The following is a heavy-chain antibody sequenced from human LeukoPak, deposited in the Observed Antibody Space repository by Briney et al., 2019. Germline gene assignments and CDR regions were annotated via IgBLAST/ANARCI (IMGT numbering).Heavy chain of an antibody. CDR2: ISVSGNT. CDR1: GFTLSSYA. V-gene: IGHV3-23*01. J-gene: IGHJ4*02. CDR3: AKDGTTTASLFDY. D-gene: IGHD4-11*01. Sequence: GGSLRLSCAASGFTLSSYAMSWVRQAPGKGLEWVSAISVSGNTYHADSVKGRFTISRDSSKNTLYLQMNRLRAEDAAVYYCAKDGTTTASLFDYWGQGTLVTVSS.